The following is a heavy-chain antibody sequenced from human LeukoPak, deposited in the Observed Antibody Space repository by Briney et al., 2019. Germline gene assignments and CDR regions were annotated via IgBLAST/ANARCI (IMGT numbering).Heavy chain of an antibody. CDR1: GYTFTGYY. CDR3: ARVQELELGEVDY. V-gene: IGHV1-2*02. J-gene: IGHJ4*02. CDR2: INPNSGGT. D-gene: IGHD1-7*01. Sequence: ASVKVSCKASGYTFTGYYMHWVRQAPGQGLEWMGWINPNSGGTNYAQKFQGRVTMTRDTSISTAYMELSRLRSDDTAVYYYARVQELELGEVDYWGQGTLVTVSS.